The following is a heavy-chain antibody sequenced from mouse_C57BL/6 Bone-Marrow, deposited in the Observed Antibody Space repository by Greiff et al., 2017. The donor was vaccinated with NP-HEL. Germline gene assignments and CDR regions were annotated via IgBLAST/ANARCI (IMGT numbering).Heavy chain of an antibody. V-gene: IGHV1-72*01. Sequence: QVQLQQPGAELVKPGASVKLSCKASGYTFTSYWLHWVKQRPGRGLEWIGRIDPNSGGTKYNEKFKSKATLTVDKPSSTAYMQLSSLTSEDSAVYYYARGITTDSRGNYYAMDYWGQGTSVTVSS. D-gene: IGHD2-4*01. J-gene: IGHJ4*01. CDR2: IDPNSGGT. CDR1: GYTFTSYW. CDR3: ARGITTDSRGNYYAMDY.